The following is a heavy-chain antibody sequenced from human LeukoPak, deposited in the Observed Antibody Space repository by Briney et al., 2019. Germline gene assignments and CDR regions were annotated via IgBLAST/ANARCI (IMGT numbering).Heavy chain of an antibody. D-gene: IGHD3-22*01. CDR1: GYTFTSYG. J-gene: IGHJ4*02. CDR3: ARDLTQNYYDSSGYRY. Sequence: ASVKVSCKASGYTFTSYGISWVRQAPGQGLEWMGWISAYNGNTNYAQKLQGRVTMTRDMSTSTVYMELSSLRSEDTAVYYCARDLTQNYYDSSGYRYWGQGTLVTVSS. V-gene: IGHV1-18*01. CDR2: ISAYNGNT.